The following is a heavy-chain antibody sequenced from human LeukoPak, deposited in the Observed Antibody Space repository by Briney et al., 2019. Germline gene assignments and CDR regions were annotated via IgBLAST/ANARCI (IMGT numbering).Heavy chain of an antibody. CDR3: AKVDNRYQLLCCLGY. CDR1: GFTFSSYA. Sequence: GGSLRLSCAASGFTFSSYAMSWVRHAPGKGLEWVSGISGSGGSTDYADSVKGRFTISRDNARNMLYLQMNSLRADDTAAYYCAKVDNRYQLLCCLGYWGQGTLVTVSS. J-gene: IGHJ4*02. CDR2: ISGSGGST. D-gene: IGHD2-2*01. V-gene: IGHV3-23*01.